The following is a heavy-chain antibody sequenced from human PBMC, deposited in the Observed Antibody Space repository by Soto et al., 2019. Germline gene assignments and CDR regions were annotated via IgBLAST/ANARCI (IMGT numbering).Heavy chain of an antibody. D-gene: IGHD6-13*01. V-gene: IGHV4-61*01. Sequence: SETLSLTXTVSGGSVSSGSYYWSWIRQPPGKGLEWIGYIYYSGSTNYNPSLKSRVTISVDTSKNQFSLKLSSVTAADTAVYYCAGMISSSWNYYYYGMDVWGQGTTVTVS. J-gene: IGHJ6*02. CDR2: IYYSGST. CDR1: GGSVSSGSYY. CDR3: AGMISSSWNYYYYGMDV.